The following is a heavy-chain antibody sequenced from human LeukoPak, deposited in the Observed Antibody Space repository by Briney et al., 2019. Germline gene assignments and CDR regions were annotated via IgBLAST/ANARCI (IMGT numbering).Heavy chain of an antibody. CDR1: GGSITSSSYY. Sequence: SETLSLTCAVSGGSITSSSYYWGWIRQPPGKGLEWIGSIYYSGSTYYNPSLKSRITISVDTSKNQFSLKLSSVTAADTAVYYCAAKGAYSHSHWEAFDYWGQGILVTVSS. J-gene: IGHJ4*02. CDR2: IYYSGST. V-gene: IGHV4-39*07. CDR3: AAKGAYSHSHWEAFDY. D-gene: IGHD3-16*01.